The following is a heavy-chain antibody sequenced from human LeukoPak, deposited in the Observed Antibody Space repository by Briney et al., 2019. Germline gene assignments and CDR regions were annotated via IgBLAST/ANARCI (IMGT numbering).Heavy chain of an antibody. V-gene: IGHV1-18*01. Sequence: ASVKVSCKASPDTFTRYGITWVRQAPGQGLEWMGWIRAYNGDTNYAQKFQGRVTKTAERSTNTAYMELRGLTFDDTAVFYCATTTATSGSSLYWGQGTLVNVAS. CDR1: PDTFTRYG. CDR2: IRAYNGDT. J-gene: IGHJ4*02. CDR3: ATTTATSGSSLY. D-gene: IGHD6-19*01.